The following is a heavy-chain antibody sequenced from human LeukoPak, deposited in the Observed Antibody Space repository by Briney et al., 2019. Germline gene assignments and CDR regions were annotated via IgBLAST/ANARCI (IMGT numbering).Heavy chain of an antibody. CDR2: INPSGGST. CDR1: GYTFTSYY. V-gene: IGHV1-46*01. Sequence: ASVKVSCKAPGYTFTSYYMHWVRQAPGQGLEWMGIINPSGGSTSYAQKFQGRVTMTRDMSTSTVYMELSSLRSEDTAVYYCARGNPLDAFDIWGQGTMVTVSS. CDR3: ARGNPLDAFDI. J-gene: IGHJ3*02.